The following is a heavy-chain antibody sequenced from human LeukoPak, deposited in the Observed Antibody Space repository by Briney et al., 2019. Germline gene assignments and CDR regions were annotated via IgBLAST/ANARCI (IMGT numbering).Heavy chain of an antibody. D-gene: IGHD1-1*01. Sequence: ASVKVSCKASGYTLTSYVMNWVRQAPGQGLEWMGWIDTNTGNPTYAQGFTGRFVFSLDTSVSKAYLQISSLKAEDTAVYYCARGGTEFDYWGQGTLVTVSS. J-gene: IGHJ4*02. CDR1: GYTLTSYV. CDR3: ARGGTEFDY. CDR2: IDTNTGNP. V-gene: IGHV7-4-1*02.